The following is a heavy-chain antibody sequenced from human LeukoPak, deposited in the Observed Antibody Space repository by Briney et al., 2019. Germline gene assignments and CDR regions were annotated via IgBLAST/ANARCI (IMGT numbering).Heavy chain of an antibody. D-gene: IGHD1-14*01. CDR1: GFSFSRYS. V-gene: IGHV3-21*01. J-gene: IGHJ4*02. CDR2: ISSSTTYI. Sequence: GGSLRLSCAASGFSFSRYSLSWVRQAPGKGLEWISLISSSTTYIYYADSVKGRFTISRDNAKNSVFLQMTSLRAEDTAVYYCATALEWDYFDYWGQGTLVTVSS. CDR3: ATALEWDYFDY.